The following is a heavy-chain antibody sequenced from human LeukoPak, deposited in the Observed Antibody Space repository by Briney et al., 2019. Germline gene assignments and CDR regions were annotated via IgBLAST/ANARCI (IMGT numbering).Heavy chain of an antibody. CDR3: ARSHSSGWPFPQGNYFDY. V-gene: IGHV1-2*02. D-gene: IGHD6-19*01. J-gene: IGHJ4*02. CDR1: GYTFTGYY. Sequence: ASVKVSCKASGYTFTGYYMHWVRQAPGQGLEWMGWINPNSGGTNYAQKFQGRVTMTRDTPINTAYMELSRLRSDDTAVYYCARSHSSGWPFPQGNYFDYWGQGTLVTVSS. CDR2: INPNSGGT.